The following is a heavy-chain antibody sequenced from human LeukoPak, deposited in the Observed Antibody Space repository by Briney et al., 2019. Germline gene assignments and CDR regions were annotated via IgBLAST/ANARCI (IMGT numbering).Heavy chain of an antibody. Sequence: GRSLRLSCAASGFTFSSYSMNWVRQAPGKGLEWVSSISSSSSYIYYADSVKGRFTISRDNAKNSLYLQMNSLRAEDTAVYYCASGVLRFLEWLPLDAFDIWGQGTMVTVSS. CDR3: ASGVLRFLEWLPLDAFDI. CDR2: ISSSSSYI. V-gene: IGHV3-21*01. J-gene: IGHJ3*02. CDR1: GFTFSSYS. D-gene: IGHD3-3*01.